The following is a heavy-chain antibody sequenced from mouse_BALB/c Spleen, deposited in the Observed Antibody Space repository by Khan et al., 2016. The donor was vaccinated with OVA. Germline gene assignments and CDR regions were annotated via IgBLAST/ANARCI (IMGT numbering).Heavy chain of an antibody. J-gene: IGHJ4*01. CDR3: ARCWAMDY. V-gene: IGHV5-15*02. CDR2: ISNLAYNI. CDR1: GFTFSDYG. Sequence: EVELVESGGGLVPPGGSRKLSCAASGFTFSDYGMAWVRQAPGKGPEWVAFISNLAYNIYYADTVTGRFTIPRENATNTLYLEMSSLRSEDTAMYYCARCWAMDYWGQGTSVTVSS.